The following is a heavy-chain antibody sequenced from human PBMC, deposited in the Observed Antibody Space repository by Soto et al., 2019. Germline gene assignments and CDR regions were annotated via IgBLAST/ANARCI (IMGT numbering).Heavy chain of an antibody. CDR2: IYYSGST. J-gene: IGHJ5*02. Sequence: QVQLQESGPGLVKPSETLSLTCTVSGGSISSYYWSWIRQPPGKGLEWIGYIYYSGSTNYNPSLKSRVTNSVDTSKNQCSLKLSSVTAADTAVYYCAKVNDFWTGYYSANWFDPWGQGTLVTVSS. V-gene: IGHV4-59*01. CDR1: GGSISSYY. D-gene: IGHD3-3*01. CDR3: AKVNDFWTGYYSANWFDP.